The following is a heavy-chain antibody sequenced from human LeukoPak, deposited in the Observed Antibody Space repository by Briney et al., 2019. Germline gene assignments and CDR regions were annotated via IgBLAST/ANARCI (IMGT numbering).Heavy chain of an antibody. V-gene: IGHV1-18*01. J-gene: IGHJ3*02. CDR1: GYTFTSYG. D-gene: IGHD2-15*01. Sequence: ASVKVSFKASGYTFTSYGISWVRQAPGQGLEWMGWINTYNGNTIYTQKLQGRVTMTTDTSTSTAYMELRSLRSDDTAVYYCARDFHCSGGSCLDAFDIWGQGTMVTVSS. CDR3: ARDFHCSGGSCLDAFDI. CDR2: INTYNGNT.